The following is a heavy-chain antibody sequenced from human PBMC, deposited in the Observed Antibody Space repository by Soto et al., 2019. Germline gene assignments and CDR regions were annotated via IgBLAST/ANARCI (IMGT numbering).Heavy chain of an antibody. CDR3: ARGLGGRMDD. CDR1: GTIFSSYT. V-gene: IGHV1-69*08. D-gene: IGHD3-16*01. J-gene: IGHJ6*02. Sequence: QDQLVQSGAEVKKPGSSVRVSCKASGTIFSSYTISWVRQAPGQGLEWMGRIIPILGETNSAQKFQDRVTLTADKSTNTAYMELNSLRLEDTAVYYCARGLGGRMDDWGQGTTVTVSS. CDR2: IIPILGET.